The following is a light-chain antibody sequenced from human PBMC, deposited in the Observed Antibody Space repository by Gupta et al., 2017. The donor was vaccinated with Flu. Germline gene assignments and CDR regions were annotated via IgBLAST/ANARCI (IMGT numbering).Light chain of an antibody. V-gene: IGLV3-25*02. CDR3: QSADSSGSYV. Sequence: SYELTLPPSVAVSPGQTARITCSGDALPKQYAHWYQQKPGQAPVVVIYNDIERPSGNPGRFSGSSSGTTRTLTISGVEADDEADYYCQSADSSGSYVFGTGTKVTVL. CDR1: ALPKQY. CDR2: NDI. J-gene: IGLJ1*01.